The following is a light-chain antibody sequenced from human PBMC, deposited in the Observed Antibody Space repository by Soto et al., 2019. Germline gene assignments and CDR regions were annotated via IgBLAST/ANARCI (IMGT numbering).Light chain of an antibody. Sequence: EIVWTQSPGTLSLSPGKRATLSCRASQSISSSYLAWYQQRPGQAPRLLIYGASSRATGIPDRFSGSGSGTEFTRTISRLEPEDFAVYYCQQYGSSSWTFGQGTKVEI. V-gene: IGKV3-20*01. J-gene: IGKJ1*01. CDR2: GAS. CDR1: QSISSSY. CDR3: QQYGSSSWT.